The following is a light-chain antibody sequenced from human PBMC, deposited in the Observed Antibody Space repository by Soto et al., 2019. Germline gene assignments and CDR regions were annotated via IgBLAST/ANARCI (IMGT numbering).Light chain of an antibody. Sequence: EVVLTQSPGTLSLSPGERATLSCRASQSVSSPYLAWYQQRPGQAPRLLIYGTSTRATGIPDRFSGSGSGTDFTLTINRLEPEDFAFYYCQQYGYSPRTFGQGTKVEVK. CDR1: QSVSSPY. J-gene: IGKJ1*01. CDR2: GTS. V-gene: IGKV3-20*01. CDR3: QQYGYSPRT.